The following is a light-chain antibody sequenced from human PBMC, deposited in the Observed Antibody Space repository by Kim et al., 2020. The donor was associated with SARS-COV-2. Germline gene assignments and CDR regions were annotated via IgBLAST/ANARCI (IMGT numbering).Light chain of an antibody. V-gene: IGLV1-44*01. J-gene: IGLJ3*02. Sequence: GQRVTISCSGIHAHIGSNPIRWYQQATGEAPKLLIYSNDQRPSGVPARFSGSKSGASASLAISGLQSEDGADYYCAVWDDSLNGRVFGGGTKRTVL. CDR3: AVWDDSLNGRV. CDR2: SND. CDR1: HAHIGSNP.